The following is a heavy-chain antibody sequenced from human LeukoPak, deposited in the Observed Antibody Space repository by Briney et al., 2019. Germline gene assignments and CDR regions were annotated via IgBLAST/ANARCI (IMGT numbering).Heavy chain of an antibody. J-gene: IGHJ4*02. CDR3: AKRGVVIRVILVGFHKEAYYFDS. CDR2: ISDTGGRP. V-gene: IGHV3-23*01. CDR1: GITLSNYG. Sequence: GGSLRLSCAVSGITLSNYGMTWVRQAPGKGLGWVAGISDTGGRPNYADSVKGRFTISRDNPKNTLYLQMNSLRAEDTAVYFCAKRGVVIRVILVGFHKEAYYFDSWGQGALVTVSS. D-gene: IGHD3-22*01.